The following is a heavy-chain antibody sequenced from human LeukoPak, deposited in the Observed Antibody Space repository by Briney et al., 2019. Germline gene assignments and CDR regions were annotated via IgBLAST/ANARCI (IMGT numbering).Heavy chain of an antibody. J-gene: IGHJ4*02. Sequence: GGSLRLSCAASGLTVSSNCMSWVRQAPGEGLEWVSLISWDGGSTYYADSVKGRFTISRDNSKNSLYLQMNSLRAEDTALYYCAKDRGYSGYDSYYFDYWGQGTLVTVSS. CDR3: AKDRGYSGYDSYYFDY. CDR2: ISWDGGST. V-gene: IGHV3-43D*03. D-gene: IGHD5-12*01. CDR1: GLTVSSNC.